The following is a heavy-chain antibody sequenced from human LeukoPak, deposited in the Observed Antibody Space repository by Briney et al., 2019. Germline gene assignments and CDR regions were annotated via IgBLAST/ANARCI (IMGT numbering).Heavy chain of an antibody. V-gene: IGHV4-59*01. CDR3: ATYDTSGYHYFAY. J-gene: IGHJ4*02. CDR1: GVSISTYY. CDR2: FSYSGST. Sequence: PSETLSLTCSVSGVSISTYYWIWIRQPPAKGLEWMGFFSYSGSTKYNPSLKSRVTMSVDTSKNQFSLKLSSVTAADTAVYYCATYDTSGYHYFAYWGQGTLVTVSS. D-gene: IGHD3-22*01.